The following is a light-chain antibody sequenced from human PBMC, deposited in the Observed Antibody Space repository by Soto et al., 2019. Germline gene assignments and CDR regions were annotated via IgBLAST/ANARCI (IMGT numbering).Light chain of an antibody. J-gene: IGKJ4*01. CDR3: QQRSNWPSLT. CDR2: DAS. Sequence: EIVLTQSPATLSSSPGERATLSCRASQSIDTYLAWYQQKPGQAPRLLIYDASDRATGIPARFSGSGSGTAFTLTISGLEPEDFALYYCQQRSNWPSLTFGGGTKVDIK. CDR1: QSIDTY. V-gene: IGKV3-11*01.